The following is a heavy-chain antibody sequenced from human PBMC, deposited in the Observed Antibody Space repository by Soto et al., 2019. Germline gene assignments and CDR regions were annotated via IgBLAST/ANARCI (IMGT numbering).Heavy chain of an antibody. J-gene: IGHJ4*02. D-gene: IGHD6-13*01. CDR1: GFTFSSYS. Sequence: GGSLRLSCAASGFTFSSYSMNWVRQAPGKGLEWVSSISSSSSYIYYADSVKGRFTISRDNAKNSLYLQMNSLRAEDTAVYYCARVGYSSSWYDGPLDYWGQGTLVTVSS. V-gene: IGHV3-21*01. CDR2: ISSSSSYI. CDR3: ARVGYSSSWYDGPLDY.